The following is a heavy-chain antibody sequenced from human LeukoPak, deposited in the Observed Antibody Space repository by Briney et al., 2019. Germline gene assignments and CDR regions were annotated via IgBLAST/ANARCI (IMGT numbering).Heavy chain of an antibody. J-gene: IGHJ4*02. CDR2: IRWNSGSI. D-gene: IGHD2/OR15-2a*01. CDR1: GFTFDDYA. V-gene: IGHV3-9*01. CDR3: AKDPFKESAEGYFDY. Sequence: GRSLRLSCAASGFTFDDYAMHWVRQAPGKGREWVSGIRWNSGSIGYADSVKGRFTISRDNAKNSLYLQMNSLRAEDTALYYCAKDPFKESAEGYFDYWGQGTLVTVSS.